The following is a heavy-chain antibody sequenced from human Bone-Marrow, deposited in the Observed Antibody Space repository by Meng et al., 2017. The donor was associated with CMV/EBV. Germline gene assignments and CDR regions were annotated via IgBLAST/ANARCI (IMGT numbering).Heavy chain of an antibody. CDR3: ARDRNYYDSSGYYATLGFDY. Sequence: GGSLRLSCAASGFTFSSYAMHWVRQAPGKGLEWVAVISYDGSNKYYADSVKGRFTISRDNSKNTLYLQMTSLRAEDTAVYYCARDRNYYDSSGYYATLGFDYWGQGTLVTVSS. CDR2: ISYDGSNK. J-gene: IGHJ4*02. V-gene: IGHV3-30-3*01. CDR1: GFTFSSYA. D-gene: IGHD3-22*01.